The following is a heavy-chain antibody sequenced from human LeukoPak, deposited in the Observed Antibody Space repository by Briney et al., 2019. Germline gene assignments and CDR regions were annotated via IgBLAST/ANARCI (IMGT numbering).Heavy chain of an antibody. J-gene: IGHJ4*02. CDR1: GFTFSNYA. D-gene: IGHD3-3*01. Sequence: HPGGSLRLSCAASGFTFSNYAMHWVRQAPGKGLEWVAVISYDGSNKYYTDSVKGRFTISGDSSKNTLYLQMNSLRPEDTAVYYCARAIRANYDFWSGYWDHIPDWGSDYWGQGTLVTVSS. V-gene: IGHV3-30*04. CDR3: ARAIRANYDFWSGYWDHIPDWGSDY. CDR2: ISYDGSNK.